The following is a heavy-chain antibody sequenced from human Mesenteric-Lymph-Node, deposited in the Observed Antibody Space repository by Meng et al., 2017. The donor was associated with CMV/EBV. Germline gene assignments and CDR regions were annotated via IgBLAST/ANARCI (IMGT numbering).Heavy chain of an antibody. V-gene: IGHV1-2*02. J-gene: IGHJ4*02. D-gene: IGHD3-9*01. CDR3: ARAHYDVLTAYLY. Sequence: ASVKVSCKASGYTFTSYYMHWVRQAPGQGLEWMGWIYPNTGGINYAQNFQGRVTMTRDTSISTAYMELSRLRSDDTAVYYCARAHYDVLTAYLYWGQGTLVTVSS. CDR1: GYTFTSYY. CDR2: IYPNTGGI.